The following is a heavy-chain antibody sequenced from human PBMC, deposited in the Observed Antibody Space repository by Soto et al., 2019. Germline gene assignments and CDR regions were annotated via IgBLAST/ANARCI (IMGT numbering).Heavy chain of an antibody. Sequence: EVQLVQSGAEVKKPGESLRISCKGSGYSFTSYWISWVRQMPGKGLEWMGRIDPSDSYTNYSPSFQGHVTISADKSISTASLQWSSVKASDTARYYCARHNCSSTSCQIWFAPWGQGTLVTVSS. CDR1: GYSFTSYW. D-gene: IGHD2-2*01. CDR3: ARHNCSSTSCQIWFAP. J-gene: IGHJ5*02. V-gene: IGHV5-10-1*01. CDR2: IDPSDSYT.